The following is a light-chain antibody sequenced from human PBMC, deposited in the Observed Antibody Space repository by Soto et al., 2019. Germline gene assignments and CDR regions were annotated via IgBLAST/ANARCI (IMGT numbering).Light chain of an antibody. CDR2: DVS. CDR3: SSYRSSITVV. J-gene: IGLJ2*01. V-gene: IGLV2-14*01. Sequence: QSALTQPASVSGSPGQSITISCTGTSSDVGGYKYVSWYQHHPGKAPKLMIYDVSSRPSGVSNRFSGSKSGNTASLTISGLQAEDEADYYCSSYRSSITVVFGGVTKLTVL. CDR1: SSDVGGYKY.